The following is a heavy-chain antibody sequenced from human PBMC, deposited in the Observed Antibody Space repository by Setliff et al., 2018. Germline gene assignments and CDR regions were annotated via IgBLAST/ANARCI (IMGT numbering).Heavy chain of an antibody. J-gene: IGHJ5*02. V-gene: IGHV1-2*06. CDR3: AREEVGRYSSGWYISSDNWFDP. CDR2: INPNSGGT. D-gene: IGHD6-19*01. Sequence: GASVKVSCKASGYTFTGYYMHWVRQAPGQGLEWMGRINPNSGGTNYAQKFQGRVTMTRDTSISTAYTELSRLRSDDTAVYYCAREEVGRYSSGWYISSDNWFDPWGQGTLVTVS. CDR1: GYTFTGYY.